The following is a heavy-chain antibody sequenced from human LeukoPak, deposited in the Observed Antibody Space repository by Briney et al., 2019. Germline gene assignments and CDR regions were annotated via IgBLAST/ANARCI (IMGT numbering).Heavy chain of an antibody. CDR1: GFIFSDYD. CDR3: ARESSSVRWPNYDFWSGYSTSYYYMDV. D-gene: IGHD3-3*01. CDR2: MHYDRRTK. Sequence: GGSLRLSCAASGFIFSDYDMHWVRQAPGKGLEWVAFMHYDRRTKYYADSVKGRFTISRDNAKNSLYLQMNSLRAEDTALYYCARESSSVRWPNYDFWSGYSTSYYYMDVWGKGTTVTVSS. V-gene: IGHV3-30*02. J-gene: IGHJ6*03.